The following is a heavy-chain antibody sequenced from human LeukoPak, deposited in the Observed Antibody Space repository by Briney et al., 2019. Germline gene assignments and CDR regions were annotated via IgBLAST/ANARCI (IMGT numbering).Heavy chain of an antibody. CDR2: IGSSSSYI. J-gene: IGHJ4*02. Sequence: GGSLRLSCAASGFTFSSYSMNWVRQAPGKGLEWVSSIGSSSSYIYYADSVKGRFTISRDNAKNSLYLQMNSLRAEDTAVYYCARGHYDFWSGPPEYWGRGTLVTVSS. CDR3: ARGHYDFWSGPPEY. V-gene: IGHV3-21*01. CDR1: GFTFSSYS. D-gene: IGHD3-3*01.